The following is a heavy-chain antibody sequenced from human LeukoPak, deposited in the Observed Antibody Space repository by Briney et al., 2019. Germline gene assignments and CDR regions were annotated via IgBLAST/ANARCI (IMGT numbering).Heavy chain of an antibody. Sequence: SVKVSCKASGGTFSSYAIGWVRQAPGQGLEWMGGIIPIFGTANYAQKFQGRVTIAADESTSTAYMELSSLRSEDTAVYYCARVGTPHYYYYYMDVWGKGTTVTVSS. V-gene: IGHV1-69*13. D-gene: IGHD7-27*01. J-gene: IGHJ6*03. CDR3: ARVGTPHYYYYYMDV. CDR2: IIPIFGTA. CDR1: GGTFSSYA.